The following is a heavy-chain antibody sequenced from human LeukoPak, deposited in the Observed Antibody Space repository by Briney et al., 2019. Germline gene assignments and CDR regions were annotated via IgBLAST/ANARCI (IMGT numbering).Heavy chain of an antibody. J-gene: IGHJ4*02. CDR3: ARASGWRPEDDY. CDR1: GGTFSSYA. V-gene: IGHV1-69*13. D-gene: IGHD6-19*01. CDR2: IIPIFGTA. Sequence: ASVKVSCKASGGTFSSYAISWVRPAPGQGLEWMGGIIPIFGTANYAQKFQGRVTITADESTSTAYMELSSLRSEDTAVYYCARASGWRPEDDYWGQGTLVTVSS.